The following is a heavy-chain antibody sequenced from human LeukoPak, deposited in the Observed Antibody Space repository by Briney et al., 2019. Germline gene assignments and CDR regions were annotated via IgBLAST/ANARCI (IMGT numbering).Heavy chain of an antibody. CDR1: GASMTSYYW. J-gene: IGHJ4*02. Sequence: TLSLTCSVSGASMTSYYWSWIRQPPGKALEWLALIYWTDDKRYSPSLKSRLTITKDTSKNQVVLTLTNMDPVDTATYYCAHRWDSSSWYGHFDYWGQGTLVTVSS. D-gene: IGHD6-13*01. CDR3: AHRWDSSSWYGHFDY. CDR2: IYWTDDK. V-gene: IGHV2-5*01.